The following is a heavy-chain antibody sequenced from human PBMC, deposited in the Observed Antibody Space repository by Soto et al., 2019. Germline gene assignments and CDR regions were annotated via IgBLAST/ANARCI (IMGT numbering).Heavy chain of an antibody. J-gene: IGHJ4*02. CDR3: ARTDAYNSSFFDS. V-gene: IGHV4-31*03. Sequence: QVQLQEMGPGLVKPSPTLTITCTVSGDSATSAYWRWIRQLPGKGLEWMANIHHTGRTVYTPSLKSRVAISIDTSKPLFSLTMRSTTAADTAVYYCARTDAYNSSFFDSWGQGTVVTVSS. D-gene: IGHD1-1*01. CDR1: GDSATSAY. CDR2: IHHTGRT.